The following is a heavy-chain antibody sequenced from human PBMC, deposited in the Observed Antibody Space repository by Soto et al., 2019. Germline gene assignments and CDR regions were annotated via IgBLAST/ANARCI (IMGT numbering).Heavy chain of an antibody. CDR3: ARRKAVADPFDY. D-gene: IGHD6-19*01. CDR2: IIPILGIA. V-gene: IGHV1-69*02. CDR1: GGTFSSYT. Sequence: QVQLVQSGAEVKKPGSSVKVSCKASGGTFSSYTISWVRQAPGQGLEWMGRIIPILGIANSAQKFQGRATITADKSTSTAYMELSSLRSEDTAVYYCARRKAVADPFDYWGQGTLVTVSS. J-gene: IGHJ4*02.